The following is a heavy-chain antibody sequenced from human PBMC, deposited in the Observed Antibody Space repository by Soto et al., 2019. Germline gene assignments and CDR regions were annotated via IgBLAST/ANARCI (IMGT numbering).Heavy chain of an antibody. D-gene: IGHD3-10*01. CDR2: IIPILGIA. CDR3: ARADGSGSYPFDY. CDR1: GGTLSSYT. J-gene: IGHJ4*02. V-gene: IGHV1-69*02. Sequence: QVQLVQSGAEVKKPGSSVKVSCKASGGTLSSYTISWVRQAPGQGLEWMGRIIPILGIANYAQKFQGRVTITADKSTSTAYMELSSLRSEDTAVYYCARADGSGSYPFDYWGQGTLVTVSS.